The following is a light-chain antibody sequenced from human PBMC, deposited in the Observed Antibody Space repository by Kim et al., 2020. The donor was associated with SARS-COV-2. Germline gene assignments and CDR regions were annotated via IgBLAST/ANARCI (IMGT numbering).Light chain of an antibody. J-gene: IGKJ2*01. CDR3: QQYNSYSLYT. V-gene: IGKV1-5*03. CDR1: QSISIW. Sequence: DIQMTQSPSTLSASVGDRVTIPCRASQSISIWLAWYQQEPGKAPKLLIYRASTLETGVPSRFSGSGSGTEFTLTISSLQPDDFATYYCQQYNSYSLYTFGQGTKLEI. CDR2: RAS.